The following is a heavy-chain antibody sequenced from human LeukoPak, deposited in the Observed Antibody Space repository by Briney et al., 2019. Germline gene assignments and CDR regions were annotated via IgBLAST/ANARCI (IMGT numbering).Heavy chain of an antibody. Sequence: GGPLTLSCTPSGFTLRRYCMTGVRQTPGKGREWVASIKDDGRQKSYVDSVKGRFTVSRDNAKNSAYLQMDSLRAEDTALYYCARDASRGFDTWGQGTLVTVSS. CDR3: ARDASRGFDT. V-gene: IGHV3-7*01. CDR2: IKDDGRQK. J-gene: IGHJ4*02. D-gene: IGHD5-24*01. CDR1: GFTLRRYC.